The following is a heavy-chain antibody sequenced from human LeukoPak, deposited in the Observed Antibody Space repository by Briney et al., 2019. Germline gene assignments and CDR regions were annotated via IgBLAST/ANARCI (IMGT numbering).Heavy chain of an antibody. J-gene: IGHJ6*03. CDR2: IFHSGNT. CDR1: GYSISSGYY. V-gene: IGHV4-38-2*01. D-gene: IGHD6-13*01. Sequence: SETLSLTCAVSGYSISSGYYWGWFRQPPGKGLEWIGCIFHSGNTYYNPSLKSRVSISVATSKNQFSLKLTSVTAADSAVYYCARQGGSSSPYYYYYMDVWGKGTTVTVSS. CDR3: ARQGGSSSPYYYYYMDV.